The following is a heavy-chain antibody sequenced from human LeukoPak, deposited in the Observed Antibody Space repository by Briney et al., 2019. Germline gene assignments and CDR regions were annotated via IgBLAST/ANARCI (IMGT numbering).Heavy chain of an antibody. CDR2: ISGSGGST. CDR3: AAETSPSNHYVWGSYTPQYYYYGMDV. CDR1: GFTFSSYA. D-gene: IGHD3-16*01. J-gene: IGHJ6*02. V-gene: IGHV3-23*01. Sequence: GGSLRLSCAASGFTFSSYAMSWVRQAPGKGLEWVSAISGSGGSTYYADSVKGRFTISRDNSKKTLYLQMKSLRSEDTAVYYCAAETSPSNHYVWGSYTPQYYYYGMDVWGQGTTVTVSS.